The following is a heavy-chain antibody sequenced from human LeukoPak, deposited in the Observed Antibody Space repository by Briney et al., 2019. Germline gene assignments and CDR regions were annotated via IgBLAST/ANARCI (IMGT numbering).Heavy chain of an antibody. D-gene: IGHD3-22*01. Sequence: PSETLSLTCTVSGGSISSYYWSWIRQPPGKGLEWIGYIYYSGSTNYNPSLKSRVTISVDTSKNQFSLKLGSVTAADTAVYYCARHGVYYYDSSGTFYFDYWGQGTLVTVSS. V-gene: IGHV4-59*01. CDR3: ARHGVYYYDSSGTFYFDY. CDR1: GGSISSYY. CDR2: IYYSGST. J-gene: IGHJ4*02.